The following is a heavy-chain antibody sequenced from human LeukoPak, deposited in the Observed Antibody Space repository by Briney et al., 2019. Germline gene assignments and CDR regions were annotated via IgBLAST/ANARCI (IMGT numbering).Heavy chain of an antibody. J-gene: IGHJ3*02. CDR1: GFTFSSYG. CDR2: IWYDGSNK. CDR3: ARESHTAMDQDPPAFDT. V-gene: IGHV3-33*01. D-gene: IGHD5-18*01. Sequence: GGSLRLSCAASGFTFSSYGMHWVRQAPGKGLEWVAVIWYDGSNKYYADSVKGRFTISRDNSKDTLYLQMNSLRAEDTAVYYCARESHTAMDQDPPAFDTWGQGTMVTVSS.